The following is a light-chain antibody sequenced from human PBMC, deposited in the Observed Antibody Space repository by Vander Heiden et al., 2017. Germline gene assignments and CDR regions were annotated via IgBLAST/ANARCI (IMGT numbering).Light chain of an antibody. CDR3: QSYDSSLSGPV. CDR2: GNR. Sequence: QSVLTLPPPLSGAPGPRVTISCTWSRSTIGAGYDVHWYQQVPGTAPKLLMYGNRLRPSGVPDRFAGSKSGTSASLAITGLQAEDEADYYCQSYDSSLSGPVFGGGTKLTVL. CDR1: RSTIGAGYD. V-gene: IGLV1-40*01. J-gene: IGLJ2*01.